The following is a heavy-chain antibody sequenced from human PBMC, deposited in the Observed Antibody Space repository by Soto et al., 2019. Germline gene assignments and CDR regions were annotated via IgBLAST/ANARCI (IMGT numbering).Heavy chain of an antibody. CDR1: GGVFSSYI. J-gene: IGHJ6*02. Sequence: QVQLLQSGPEVKKPGSSVKVSCKSSGGVFSSYIISCVRHAPGQGLEWMGGSTPLLGTTNYAQSLQCRATITADESTSTAYMELSSLKSEASAVYYWARIEYTYRPGHYCSFGMDVCG. CDR3: ARIEYTYRPGHYCSFGMDV. CDR2: STPLLGTT. D-gene: IGHD3-16*02. V-gene: IGHV1-69*01.